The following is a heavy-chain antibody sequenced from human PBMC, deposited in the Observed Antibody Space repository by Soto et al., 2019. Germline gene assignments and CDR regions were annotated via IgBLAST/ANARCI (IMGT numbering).Heavy chain of an antibody. D-gene: IGHD6-19*01. CDR3: AKRDNTGWYSLDN. CDR2: VSPSGSNT. J-gene: IGHJ4*02. CDR1: GFIFSNYP. Sequence: GGSLRLYCAVSGFIFSNYPMSWVRQAPGKGLEWVSSVSPSGSNTYYADSVRGRFTMPRDNSENRLHLQMNSLRAEDTAVYFCAKRDNTGWYSLDNWGQGTLVTVSS. V-gene: IGHV3-23*01.